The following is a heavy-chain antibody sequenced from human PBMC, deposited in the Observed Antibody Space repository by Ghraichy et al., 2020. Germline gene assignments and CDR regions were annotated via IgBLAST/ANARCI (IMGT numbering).Heavy chain of an antibody. CDR2: INTNTGNP. CDR1: GDTFTTHV. V-gene: IGHV7-4-1*02. J-gene: IGHJ4*02. CDR3: ARGKVLLWFGEFFY. Sequence: ASVKVSCKTSGDTFTTHVTSLVLQSPVQVLEWKGWINTNTGNPTYAQGFTGRFVFSLDTSVSTAYLQISSLKAEDTAVYYCARGKVLLWFGEFFYWGQGTLVTVSS. D-gene: IGHD3-10*01.